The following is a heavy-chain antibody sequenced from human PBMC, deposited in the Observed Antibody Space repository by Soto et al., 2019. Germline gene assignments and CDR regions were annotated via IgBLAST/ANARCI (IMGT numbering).Heavy chain of an antibody. Sequence: SVKFSCKASGGTFSSYAISWVRQAPGQGLEWMGGIIPIFGTANYAQKFQGRVTITADESTSTAYMELSSLRSEDTAVYYCASESRGYDILTGSSPFEYWGQGTLVTVSS. J-gene: IGHJ4*02. CDR2: IIPIFGTA. CDR1: GGTFSSYA. V-gene: IGHV1-69*13. D-gene: IGHD3-9*01. CDR3: ASESRGYDILTGSSPFEY.